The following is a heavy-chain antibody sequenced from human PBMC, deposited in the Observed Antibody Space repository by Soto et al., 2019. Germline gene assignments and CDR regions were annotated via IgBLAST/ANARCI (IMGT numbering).Heavy chain of an antibody. CDR2: ISYDGSNK. J-gene: IGHJ6*02. D-gene: IGHD4-17*01. Sequence: GGSLRLSCAASGFTFSSYAMHWVRQAPGKGLEWVAVISYDGSNKYYADSVKGRFTISRDNSKNTLYLQMNSLRAEDTAVYHCATLDSMTTVTTLNIYYYYGMDVWGQGTTVTVSS. CDR1: GFTFSSYA. V-gene: IGHV3-30-3*01. CDR3: ATLDSMTTVTTLNIYYYYGMDV.